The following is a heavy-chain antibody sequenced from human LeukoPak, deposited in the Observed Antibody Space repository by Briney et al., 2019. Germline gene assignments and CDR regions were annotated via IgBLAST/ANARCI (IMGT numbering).Heavy chain of an antibody. CDR3: ARQYCSGATCYDDAFDI. J-gene: IGHJ3*02. D-gene: IGHD2-15*01. CDR1: GGSISSYY. CDR2: IFYSGST. Sequence: SETLSLTCAVSGGSISSYYWSWIRQPPGKGLEWIGYIFYSGSTNYNPSLKSRVTISVDTSKNPFSLQLSSVTAADTAVYYCARQYCSGATCYDDAFDIWGQGTMVTVSS. V-gene: IGHV4-59*08.